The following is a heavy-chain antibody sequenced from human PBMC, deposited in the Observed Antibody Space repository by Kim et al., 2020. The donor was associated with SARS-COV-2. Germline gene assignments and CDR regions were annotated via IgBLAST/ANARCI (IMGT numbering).Heavy chain of an antibody. CDR2: ISGSGGST. Sequence: GGSLRLSCAASGFTFSSYAMSWVRQAPGKGLEWVSAISGSGGSTYYADSVKGRFTISRDNSKNTLYLQMNSLRAEDTAVYYCAKAGRDDYYGSGSYYYWGQGTLVTVSS. D-gene: IGHD3-10*01. CDR3: AKAGRDDYYGSGSYYY. V-gene: IGHV3-23*01. CDR1: GFTFSSYA. J-gene: IGHJ4*02.